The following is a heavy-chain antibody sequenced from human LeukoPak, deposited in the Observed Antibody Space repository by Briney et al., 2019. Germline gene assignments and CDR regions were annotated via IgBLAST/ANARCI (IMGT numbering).Heavy chain of an antibody. CDR1: VYTFTSYD. Sequence: GASVKVSCKASVYTFTSYDINWVRQATGQGLEWMGWMNPNSGNTDYAQKFQGRVTMTRNTSISTAYMELSSLRSADTAVYYCARGRYYYDSSGYYYDYYYYYMDVWGKGTTVTVSS. CDR3: ARGRYYYDSSGYYYDYYYYYMDV. CDR2: MNPNSGNT. J-gene: IGHJ6*03. V-gene: IGHV1-8*01. D-gene: IGHD3-22*01.